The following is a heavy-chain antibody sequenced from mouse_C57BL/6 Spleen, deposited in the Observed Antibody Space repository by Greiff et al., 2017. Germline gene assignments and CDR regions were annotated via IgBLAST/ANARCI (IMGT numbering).Heavy chain of an antibody. Sequence: VQLQQSGPELVKPGASVKISCKASGYTFTDYYMNWVKQSHGKSLEWIGDINPNNGGTSYNQKFKGKATLTVDKSSSTAYMELRSLTSEDSAVYYCARGSTMVTTRFAYWGQGTLVTVSA. CDR2: INPNNGGT. D-gene: IGHD2-2*01. CDR1: GYTFTDYY. J-gene: IGHJ3*01. CDR3: ARGSTMVTTRFAY. V-gene: IGHV1-26*01.